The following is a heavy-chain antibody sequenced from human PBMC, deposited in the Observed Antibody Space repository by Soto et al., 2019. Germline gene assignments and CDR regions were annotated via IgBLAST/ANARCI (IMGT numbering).Heavy chain of an antibody. Sequence: QVQLLQSGAEVKRPGASVKVSCRASGYTFTNYDVSWVRQAAGQGLEWMGWLSPGTGKTKTTYLPQFRDRVNIAWDTSVATANLEVVALRSDDTAVYYCARDGAADYVFGSDARGDWLAFWGQGTLVTVSS. V-gene: IGHV1-8*01. CDR2: LSPGTGKTKT. D-gene: IGHD3-16*01. J-gene: IGHJ4*02. CDR3: ARDGAADYVFGSDARGDWLAF. CDR1: GYTFTNYD.